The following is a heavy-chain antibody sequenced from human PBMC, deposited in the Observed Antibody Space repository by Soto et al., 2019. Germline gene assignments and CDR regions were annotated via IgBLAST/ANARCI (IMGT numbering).Heavy chain of an antibody. CDR3: ARDMYSSDYFVKWFEP. CDR1: GFSFSSYA. J-gene: IGHJ5*02. CDR2: ISHDGINK. D-gene: IGHD6-19*01. Sequence: QVRLVESGGGVVQPGRSLRLSCTASGFSFSSYAMYWFRQPPGKGLEGVAVISHDGINKHYAASVKGRVTVSRDNSNRSLDLQLNSLRGEDTAMYYCARDMYSSDYFVKWFEPWGQGTLVTVSS. V-gene: IGHV3-30-3*01.